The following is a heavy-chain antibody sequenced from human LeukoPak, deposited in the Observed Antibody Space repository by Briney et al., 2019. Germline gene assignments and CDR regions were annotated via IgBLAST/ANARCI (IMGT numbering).Heavy chain of an antibody. CDR3: ATAPPDILTGYYRFMWTAVFDY. CDR1: GYTLTELS. Sequence: ASVKVSCKVSGYTLTELSMHWVRQAPGKGLEWMGGFDPEDGETIYARKFQGRVTMTEDTSTDTAYMELSSLRSEDTAVYYCATAPPDILTGYYRFMWTAVFDYWGQGTLVTVSS. V-gene: IGHV1-24*01. CDR2: FDPEDGET. D-gene: IGHD3-9*01. J-gene: IGHJ4*02.